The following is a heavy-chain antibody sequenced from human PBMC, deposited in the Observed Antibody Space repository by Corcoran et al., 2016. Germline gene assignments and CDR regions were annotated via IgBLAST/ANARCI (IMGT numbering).Heavy chain of an antibody. CDR1: GFTFSSYG. V-gene: IGHV3-30*18. CDR2: ISYDGSNK. CDR3: AKDSSGWYEVYFDY. D-gene: IGHD6-19*01. Sequence: QVQLLESGGGVVQPGRPLRLSCAASGFTFSSYGMHWVRQAPGKVLEWVAVISYDGSNKYYADSVKGRFTISRDNSKNTLYLQRNSLRAEDTAVYYWAKDSSGWYEVYFDYWGQGTLVTISS. J-gene: IGHJ4*02.